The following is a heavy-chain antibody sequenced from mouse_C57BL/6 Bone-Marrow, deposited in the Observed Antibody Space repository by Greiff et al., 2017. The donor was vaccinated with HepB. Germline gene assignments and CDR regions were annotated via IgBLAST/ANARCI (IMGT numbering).Heavy chain of an antibody. CDR2: IYPGSGST. V-gene: IGHV1-55*01. Sequence: QVQLKESGAELVKPGASVKMSCKASGYTFTSYWITWVKQRPGQGLEWIGDIYPGSGSTNYNEKFKSKATLTVDTSSSTAYMQLSSLTSEDSAVYYCAREGATAMDYWGQGTSVTVSS. CDR3: AREGATAMDY. CDR1: GYTFTSYW. J-gene: IGHJ4*01.